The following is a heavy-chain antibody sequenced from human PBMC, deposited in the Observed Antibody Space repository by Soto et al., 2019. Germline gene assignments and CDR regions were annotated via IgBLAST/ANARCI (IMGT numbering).Heavy chain of an antibody. CDR3: ARRDRSGYSYWLDT. CDR1: GGSISDGYY. Sequence: TLSLTCTVSGGSISDGYYWSLTRQHPRKGLEWIGSISDSGGTSYNPSLKRRLTISVDTSKNQFSLNLSSVTAADTAVYYCARRDRSGYSYWLDTWGQGTLVTVSS. J-gene: IGHJ5*02. V-gene: IGHV4-31*02. D-gene: IGHD3-22*01. CDR2: ISDSGGT.